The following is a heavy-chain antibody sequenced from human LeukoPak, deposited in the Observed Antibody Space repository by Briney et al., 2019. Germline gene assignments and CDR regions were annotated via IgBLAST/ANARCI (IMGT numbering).Heavy chain of an antibody. CDR3: AKDQGDYGMDV. CDR1: GFTFSSYA. J-gene: IGHJ6*02. Sequence: AGGSLRLSCAASGFTFSSYAMSWVRQAPGKGLEWVSAITNSGGTTYYADSVKGRFTISRDNSKNTLYLQMNSLRAEDTAVYYCAKDQGDYGMDVWGQGTTVTVSS. CDR2: ITNSGGTT. V-gene: IGHV3-23*01.